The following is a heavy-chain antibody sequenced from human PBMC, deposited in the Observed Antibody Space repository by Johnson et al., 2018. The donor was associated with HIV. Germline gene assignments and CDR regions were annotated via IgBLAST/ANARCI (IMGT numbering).Heavy chain of an antibody. D-gene: IGHD3-10*01. Sequence: VQLVESGGGLVQPGGSLILSCAASGFTFSSYWMHWVRQAPGKGLVWVSRISSDGSSIYYADSVKGRFTISRDNATNTIFVQMKSLRAEDTAVYYCTRSGPTWAFDFWGQGTMVTVSS. CDR1: GFTFSSYW. V-gene: IGHV3-74*01. J-gene: IGHJ3*01. CDR3: TRSGPTWAFDF. CDR2: ISSDGSSI.